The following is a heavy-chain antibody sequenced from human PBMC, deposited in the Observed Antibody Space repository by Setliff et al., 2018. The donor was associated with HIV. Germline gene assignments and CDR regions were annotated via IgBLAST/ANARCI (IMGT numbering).Heavy chain of an antibody. CDR2: IRRDEGEK. D-gene: IGHD6-13*01. Sequence: LRLSCAASGFTFSSYAMSWVGQAPGKGLQWVANIRRDEGEKYYVDSVKGRFTISRDNAKNSLYLQMSSLRVDDTAVYYCARISSAWYLVDYWGQGTLVTV. CDR3: ARISSAWYLVDY. V-gene: IGHV3-7*03. CDR1: GFTFSSYA. J-gene: IGHJ4*02.